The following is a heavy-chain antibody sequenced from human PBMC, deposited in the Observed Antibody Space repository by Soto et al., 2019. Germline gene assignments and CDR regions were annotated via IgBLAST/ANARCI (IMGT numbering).Heavy chain of an antibody. CDR3: ARSRDSSSWFRIDY. CDR2: IHYTGSS. J-gene: IGHJ4*02. V-gene: IGHV4-59*01. CDR1: GGSISSYY. D-gene: IGHD6-13*01. Sequence: SETLSLTCSVSGGSISSYYWSWIRQTPGKGLEWIGYIHYTGSSNYNPSLKSRVTISVDTSTNQFSLRLNSVIPADTAVYYCARSRDSSSWFRIDYWGQGTQVTVSS.